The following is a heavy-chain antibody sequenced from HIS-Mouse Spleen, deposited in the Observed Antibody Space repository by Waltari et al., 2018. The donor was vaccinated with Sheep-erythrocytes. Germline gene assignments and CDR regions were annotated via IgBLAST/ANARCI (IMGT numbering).Heavy chain of an antibody. CDR1: GGTFSSYA. CDR3: AQTGATTPHFDY. CDR2: INPILGIA. V-gene: IGHV1-69*04. J-gene: IGHJ4*02. D-gene: IGHD1-26*01. Sequence: QVQLVQSGAEVKKPGSSVKVSCKASGGTFSSYAISWVRQAPGQGREWMGRINPILGIANYAQKFQGRVTITADKSTSTAYMELSSLRSEDTAVYYCAQTGATTPHFDYWGQGTLVTVSS.